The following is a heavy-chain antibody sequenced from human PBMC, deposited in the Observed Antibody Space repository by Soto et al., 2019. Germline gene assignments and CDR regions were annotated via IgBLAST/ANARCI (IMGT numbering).Heavy chain of an antibody. CDR2: IHYSGST. D-gene: IGHD2-2*01. J-gene: IGHJ5*02. V-gene: IGHV4-61*01. CDR3: ARELVGYCSSTSCSNWFDP. CDR1: GDSVNMGTYY. Sequence: PSQTLSLTCTVRGDSVNMGTYYCSWIRQPPGKGLEWIGFIHYSGSTNYNPSLKGRVTMSVDTSKNQFSLKLSSVTAADTAVYYCARELVGYCSSTSCSNWFDPWGQGTLVTVSS.